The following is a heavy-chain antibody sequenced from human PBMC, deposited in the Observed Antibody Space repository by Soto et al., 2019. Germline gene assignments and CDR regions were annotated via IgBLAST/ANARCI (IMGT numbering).Heavy chain of an antibody. CDR1: GHILTELS. V-gene: IGHV1-24*01. D-gene: IGHD3-10*01. Sequence: ASVKVSCKVSGHILTELSMHWVRQAPGKGLEWMGGFDPEDGETIYSQYFQGRVTMTEDTSTNTGYLELSSLTSEDTAVYYCAAKRIALVRGVIIPQFYFGYWGQGTLVTVSS. J-gene: IGHJ4*02. CDR3: AAKRIALVRGVIIPQFYFGY. CDR2: FDPEDGET.